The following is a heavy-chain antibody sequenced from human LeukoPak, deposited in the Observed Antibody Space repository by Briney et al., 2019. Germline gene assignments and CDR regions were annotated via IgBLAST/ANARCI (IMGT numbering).Heavy chain of an antibody. J-gene: IGHJ4*02. D-gene: IGHD3-10*01. CDR3: ARAPAYYGSDPYYFDY. CDR2: IYTSGST. CDR1: GGSISSYY. V-gene: IGHV4-4*07. Sequence: SETLSLTCTVSGGSISSYYWSWIRQPAGKGLEWIGRIYTSGSTNYNPSLKSRVTMSVDTSKNQFSLKLSSVTAADTAVYYCARAPAYYGSDPYYFDYWGQGTLVTVSS.